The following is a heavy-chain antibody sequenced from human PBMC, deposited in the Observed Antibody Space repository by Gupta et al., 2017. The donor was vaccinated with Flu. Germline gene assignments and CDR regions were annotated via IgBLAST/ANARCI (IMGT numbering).Heavy chain of an antibody. CDR2: ISASGGRT. Sequence: AMSWVRQVPGKGLEWVAAISASGGRTYYADSVKGRFTISRDTSKSTLYLQMNSLRADDTAVYYCAKNRVAGAISYYYGLDVWGQGTTVTVSS. CDR3: AKNRVAGAISYYYGLDV. V-gene: IGHV3-23*01. D-gene: IGHD1-26*01. CDR1: A. J-gene: IGHJ6*02.